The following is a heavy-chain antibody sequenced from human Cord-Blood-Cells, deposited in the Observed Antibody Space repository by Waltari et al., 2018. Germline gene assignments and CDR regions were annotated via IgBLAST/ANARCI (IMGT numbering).Heavy chain of an antibody. Sequence: VQLVQSGAEVKKPGSSVKVSCKASGGTFSSSAISWVRQARGQGLGWMGGIIPIFATANDAQKFRGRVTITADESTSTAYLELSSLRSEDTAVYYCARGIVVVPAAAFDYWRQGTLVTVSS. CDR3: ARGIVVVPAAAFDY. J-gene: IGHJ4*02. V-gene: IGHV1-69*01. CDR2: IIPIFATA. CDR1: GGTFSSSA. D-gene: IGHD2-2*01.